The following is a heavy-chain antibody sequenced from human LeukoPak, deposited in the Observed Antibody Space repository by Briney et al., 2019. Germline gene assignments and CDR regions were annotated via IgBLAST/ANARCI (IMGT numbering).Heavy chain of an antibody. Sequence: GGSLRLSCAASAFTFRSFWMSWVRQAPGKGLVWVSRINSDGSSTSYADSVKGRFTISRDNAKNTLYLQMNSLRAEDTAVYYCARDRIRGDYWGQGTLVTVSS. V-gene: IGHV3-74*01. J-gene: IGHJ4*02. CDR3: ARDRIRGDY. CDR2: INSDGSST. D-gene: IGHD1-14*01. CDR1: AFTFRSFW.